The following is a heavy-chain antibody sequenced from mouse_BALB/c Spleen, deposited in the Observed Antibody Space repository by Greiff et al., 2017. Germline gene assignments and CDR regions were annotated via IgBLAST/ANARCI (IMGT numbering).Heavy chain of an antibody. J-gene: IGHJ4*01. CDR3: TTTMITTGAMDY. CDR2: IYPGNSDT. V-gene: IGHV1-5*01. Sequence: EVQLQQSGTVLARPGASVKMSCKASGYTFTSYWMHWVKQRPGQGLEWIGAIYPGNSDTSYNQKFKGKAKLTAVTSTSTAYMELSSLTNEDSAVYYWTTTMITTGAMDYWGQGTSVTVSS. D-gene: IGHD2-4*01. CDR1: GYTFTSYW.